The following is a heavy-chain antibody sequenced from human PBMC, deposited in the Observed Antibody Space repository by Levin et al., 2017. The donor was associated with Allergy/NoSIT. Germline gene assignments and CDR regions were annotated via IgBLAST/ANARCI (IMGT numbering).Heavy chain of an antibody. CDR3: TIDRGGSD. Sequence: GGSLRLSCVASGFTFSKYWMSWVRQAPGKGLEWVGNINYNGSEKYYADSVEGRFTISRDNAKNSVYMQMNSLRVEDTAVYYCTIDRGGSDWGQGTLVAVSS. D-gene: IGHD5-24*01. CDR1: GFTFSKYW. CDR2: INYNGSEK. V-gene: IGHV3-7*01. J-gene: IGHJ4*02.